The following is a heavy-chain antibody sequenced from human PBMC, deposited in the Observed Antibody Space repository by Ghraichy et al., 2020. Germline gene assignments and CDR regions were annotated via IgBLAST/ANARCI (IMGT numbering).Heavy chain of an antibody. CDR3: ASLAFSSSWYYYYYYMDV. CDR1: GFTFSSYW. CDR2: IKQDGSEK. Sequence: GESLNISCAASGFTFSSYWMSWVRQAPGKGLEWVANIKQDGSEKYYVDSVKGRFTISRDNAKNSLYLQMNSLRAEDTAVYYCASLAFSSSWYYYYYYMDVWGKGTTVTVSS. V-gene: IGHV3-7*03. J-gene: IGHJ6*03. D-gene: IGHD6-13*01.